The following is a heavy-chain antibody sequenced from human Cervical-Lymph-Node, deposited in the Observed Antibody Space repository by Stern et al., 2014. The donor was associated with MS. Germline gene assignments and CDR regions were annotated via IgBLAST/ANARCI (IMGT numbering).Heavy chain of an antibody. J-gene: IGHJ4*02. D-gene: IGHD4-17*01. CDR2: ISPDGSIR. V-gene: IGHV3-30*01. Sequence: QVQLVESGGGVVQPGRSLRLSCAASGFIFNYYAMYWVRQAPGKGLQWVAVISPDGSIRDYADSLKGRFTISRDNSTNTPFLQMNSLRVEDTGVYYCASRYDYGDYIYWGQGTLVTVSS. CDR1: GFIFNYYA. CDR3: ASRYDYGDYIY.